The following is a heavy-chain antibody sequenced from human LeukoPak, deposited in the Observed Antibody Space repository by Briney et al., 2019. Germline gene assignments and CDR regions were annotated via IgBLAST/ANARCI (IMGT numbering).Heavy chain of an antibody. Sequence: GGSLRLSCAASGFTFTTYWMGWVRQAPGKGLEWVANIKQDGSEKYYVDSVKGRFTISRDNAKNSLSLQMNSLRAEDTAVYYCARPLMYYYGSEAYFWFDPWGQGTLVTVSS. D-gene: IGHD3-10*01. V-gene: IGHV3-7*01. CDR3: ARPLMYYYGSEAYFWFDP. CDR1: GFTFTTYW. J-gene: IGHJ5*02. CDR2: IKQDGSEK.